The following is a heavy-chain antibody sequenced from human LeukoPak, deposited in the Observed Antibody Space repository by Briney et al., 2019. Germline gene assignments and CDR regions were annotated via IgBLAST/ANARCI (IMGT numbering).Heavy chain of an antibody. D-gene: IGHD4-23*01. Sequence: GGSLRLSCAASGFTFDDYAMHWVRQAPGKGLEWVSGISCNSRSIGYADSVKGRFTISRDNAKNSLYLQMNSLRAEDMALYYCAVGTDAFDIWGQGTMVTVSS. V-gene: IGHV3-9*03. J-gene: IGHJ3*02. CDR2: ISCNSRSI. CDR3: AVGTDAFDI. CDR1: GFTFDDYA.